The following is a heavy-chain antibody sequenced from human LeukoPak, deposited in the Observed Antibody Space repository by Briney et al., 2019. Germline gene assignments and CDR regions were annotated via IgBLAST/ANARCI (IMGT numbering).Heavy chain of an antibody. CDR3: VRTSGSYPINDVDY. D-gene: IGHD1-26*01. Sequence: GGSLRLSCAASGFTFSSYGMHWVRQAPGKGLEWVAVISYDGSDKYYADSVKGRFTISRDNSRNTLYLQMNTLRAEDTAVYYCVRTSGSYPINDVDYWGQGTLVTVSS. CDR2: ISYDGSDK. V-gene: IGHV3-30*03. CDR1: GFTFSSYG. J-gene: IGHJ4*02.